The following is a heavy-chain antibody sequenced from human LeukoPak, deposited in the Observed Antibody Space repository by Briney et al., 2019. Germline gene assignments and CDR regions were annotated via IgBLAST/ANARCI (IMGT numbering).Heavy chain of an antibody. J-gene: IGHJ6*02. CDR2: IIPIFGTA. D-gene: IGHD4-23*01. CDR3: ARDADYGGNSPHYYYYYGMDV. CDR1: GGTFTSYA. V-gene: IGHV1-69*13. Sequence: ASVKVSCKASGGTFTSYAISWLRQAPGQGLEWMGGIIPIFGTANYAQKFQGRVTITADESTSTAYMELSSLRSEDTAVYYCARDADYGGNSPHYYYYYGMDVWGQGTTVTVSS.